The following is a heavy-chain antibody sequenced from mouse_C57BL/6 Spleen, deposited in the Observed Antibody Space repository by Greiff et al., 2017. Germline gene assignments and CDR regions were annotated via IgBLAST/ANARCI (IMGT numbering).Heavy chain of an antibody. CDR1: GFTFSDYG. J-gene: IGHJ4*01. V-gene: IGHV5-15*01. CDR3: ARGGYYGSSGAMDY. Sequence: EVKLMESGGGLVQPGGSLKLSCAASGFTFSDYGMAWVRQAPRKGPAWVAFISNLAYSIYYADTVTGRFTISRENAKNTLYLEMSSLRSEDTAMYYCARGGYYGSSGAMDYWGQGTSVTVSS. CDR2: ISNLAYSI. D-gene: IGHD1-1*01.